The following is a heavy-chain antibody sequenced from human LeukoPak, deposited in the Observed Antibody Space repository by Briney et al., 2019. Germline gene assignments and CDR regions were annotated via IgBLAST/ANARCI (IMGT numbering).Heavy chain of an antibody. V-gene: IGHV3-53*05. D-gene: IGHD1-14*01. CDR2: IYSGGST. CDR1: GFTVSSNY. J-gene: IGHJ4*02. CDR3: VRDAGGY. Sequence: PGGSLRLSCAASGFTVSSNYMSWVRQAPGKGLEWVSVIYSGGSTYYADSVKGQFTISRDNSKNTLYLQMNSLRTEDTGVYFCVRDAGGYWGQGTLVTVSS.